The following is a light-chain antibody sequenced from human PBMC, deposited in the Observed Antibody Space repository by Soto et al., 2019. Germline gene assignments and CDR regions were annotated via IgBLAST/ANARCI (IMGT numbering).Light chain of an antibody. J-gene: IGKJ4*01. Sequence: DIVMTQSPDSLAVSLGERATINCKSSQSDLYSSNNKNYLAWYQQKPGQPPKLLIYWASTRESGVPDRFSGSGSATDFTLTISSLQAEDVAVYYCQQYYSTPLTFGGGTKVDIK. V-gene: IGKV4-1*01. CDR2: WAS. CDR3: QQYYSTPLT. CDR1: QSDLYSSNNKNY.